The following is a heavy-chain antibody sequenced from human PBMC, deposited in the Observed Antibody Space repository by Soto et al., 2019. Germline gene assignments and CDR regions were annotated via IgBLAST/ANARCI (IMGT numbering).Heavy chain of an antibody. D-gene: IGHD3-16*01. Sequence: QVQLVESGGGVVQPGTALRVSCVGAGFTFRSYVIHWVRQAPGKGLEWVALTSYDGSDKYYGDSVRGRFTISRDKSRNTVDLQMDSLRLEDTPLYYCARWGTTGGLDVWGQGTLVSVSS. CDR1: GFTFRSYV. J-gene: IGHJ1*01. CDR3: ARWGTTGGLDV. V-gene: IGHV3-30*19. CDR2: TSYDGSDK.